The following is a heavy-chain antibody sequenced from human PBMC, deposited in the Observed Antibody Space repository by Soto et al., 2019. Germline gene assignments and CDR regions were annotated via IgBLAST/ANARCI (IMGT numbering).Heavy chain of an antibody. V-gene: IGHV3-43D*04. Sequence: PGGSLRLSYAASGFTFVEYAMHWVRQPPGKGLEWVSLISWDGSNRYYADSVQGRFTISRDNSKYSLYLEMNSLRPEDTALYYCAKDISRGPTKNYDFWSGPDYWGQGTLVTVSS. CDR3: AKDISRGPTKNYDFWSGPDY. D-gene: IGHD3-3*01. CDR2: ISWDGSNR. CDR1: GFTFVEYA. J-gene: IGHJ4*02.